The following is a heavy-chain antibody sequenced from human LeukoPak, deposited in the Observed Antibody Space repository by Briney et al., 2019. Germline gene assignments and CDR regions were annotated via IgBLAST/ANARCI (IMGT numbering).Heavy chain of an antibody. Sequence: TSETLSLTCTVSGGSISSISYYWGWIRQPPGRGVEWIGSIYYSGTTYYKTSLKSRITISVDTPKTQFSLKLSSVTAADTAVYYCARQVRGGIVVVVAAIRGDFDYWGQGTLVTVSS. J-gene: IGHJ4*02. V-gene: IGHV4-39*01. CDR1: GGSISSISYY. CDR3: ARQVRGGIVVVVAAIRGDFDY. CDR2: IYYSGTT. D-gene: IGHD2-15*01.